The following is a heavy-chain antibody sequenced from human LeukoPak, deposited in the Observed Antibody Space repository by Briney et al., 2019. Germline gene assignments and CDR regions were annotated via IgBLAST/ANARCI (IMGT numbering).Heavy chain of an antibody. CDR3: AKGRCSGGSCPNWFDP. Sequence: GGSLRLSCAASGFTFSSYAVSWVRQAPGKGLEWVSAIGGSGVNTYYADSVKGRFTISRDNSKNTLYLQMNSLRAEDTAVYYCAKGRCSGGSCPNWFDPWGQGTLVTVSS. CDR2: IGGSGVNT. J-gene: IGHJ5*02. D-gene: IGHD2-15*01. V-gene: IGHV3-23*01. CDR1: GFTFSSYA.